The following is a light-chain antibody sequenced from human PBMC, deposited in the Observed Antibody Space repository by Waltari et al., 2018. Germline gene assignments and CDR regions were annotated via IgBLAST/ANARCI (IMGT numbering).Light chain of an antibody. CDR3: ATWDSRLSVVV. V-gene: IGLV1-51*01. CDR1: SSNIGNND. J-gene: IGLJ3*02. CDR2: DNN. Sequence: QSVLTQPPSVSAAPGPRVTISCSGGSSNIGNNDVSWYQQLPGTAPKLLITDNNKRPFGIPDRFSGSKSGTSATLGITGLQTGDEADYYCATWDSRLSVVVFCGGTKVTVL.